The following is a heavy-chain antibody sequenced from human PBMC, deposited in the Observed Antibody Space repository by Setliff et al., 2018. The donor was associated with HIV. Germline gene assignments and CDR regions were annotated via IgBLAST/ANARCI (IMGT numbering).Heavy chain of an antibody. D-gene: IGHD3-3*01. J-gene: IGHJ4*02. CDR2: INHSGST. CDR3: GAGSNYDDSGYYSSYFDY. Sequence: SETLSLTCAVYVGSLSGYYWTWIRQPPGKGLEWIGEINHSGSTNYNPSLKSRVTISVDTSKNQFSLKLSSVTAADTALYYCGAGSNYDDSGYYSSYFDYWGQGALVTVSS. CDR1: VGSLSGYY. V-gene: IGHV4-34*01.